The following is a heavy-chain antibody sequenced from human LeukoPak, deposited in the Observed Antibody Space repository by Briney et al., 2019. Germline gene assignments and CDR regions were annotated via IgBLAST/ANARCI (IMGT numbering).Heavy chain of an antibody. CDR1: RFTFDRHW. J-gene: IGHJ4*02. V-gene: IGHV3-74*01. CDR2: IDTEGSDR. CDR3: ARGGFIVGANQYFQW. Sequence: PGGSLRLSCVASRFTFDRHWMHWVRQAPGKGLVWVSRIDTEGSDRGYAESVKGRFTISRDNTKNTLYLQMDSLRVEDTAVYYCARGGFIVGANQYFQWWGQGTRVIVSS. D-gene: IGHD3-16*02.